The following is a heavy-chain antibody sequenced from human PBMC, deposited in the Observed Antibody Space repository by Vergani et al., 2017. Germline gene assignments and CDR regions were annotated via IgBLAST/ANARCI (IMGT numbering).Heavy chain of an antibody. CDR2: IRNKAYGGTT. Sequence: EVQLVESGGGLVPPGRSLRLSCAASRLPFGDYAMTWVRQAQGKGLEWVAFIRNKAYGGTTEYAASVKGRFTISRDDSKRLAYLQLSGLKTEDTAVYLCSRGREYSFGYSDYSDQGTLVSVSS. V-gene: IGHV3-49*04. CDR1: RLPFGDYA. D-gene: IGHD5-18*01. CDR3: SRGREYSFGYSDY. J-gene: IGHJ4*02.